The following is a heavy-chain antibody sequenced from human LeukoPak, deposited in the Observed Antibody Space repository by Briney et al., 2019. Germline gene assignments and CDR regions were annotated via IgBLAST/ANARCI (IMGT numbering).Heavy chain of an antibody. CDR3: ARDRQIVVVPAATYYYYYGMDV. CDR2: ISAYNGNT. D-gene: IGHD2-2*01. CDR1: GYIFTSYG. J-gene: IGHJ6*02. V-gene: IGHV1-18*01. Sequence: ASVKVSCKASGYIFTSYGISWVRQAPGQGLEWMGWISAYNGNTNYAQKLQGRVTMTTDTSTSTAYMELRSLRSDDTAVYYCARDRQIVVVPAATYYYYYGMDVWGQGTTVTVSS.